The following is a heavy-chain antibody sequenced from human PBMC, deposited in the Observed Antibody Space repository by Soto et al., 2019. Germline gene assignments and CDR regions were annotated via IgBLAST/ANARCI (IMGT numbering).Heavy chain of an antibody. CDR2: IWYDGTQK. CDR1: GFTFNTYS. CDR3: ARAGGTTVTGLWHFDS. V-gene: IGHV3-33*01. Sequence: GGSLRLCCEASGFTFNTYSMRWVRQSPGKGLEWLAAIWYDGTQKYYADSVKGRFIISRDNSKKTLYLEMNSLRAEDTAVYYCARAGGTTVTGLWHFDSWGQGTLVTVSS. D-gene: IGHD4-17*01. J-gene: IGHJ4*02.